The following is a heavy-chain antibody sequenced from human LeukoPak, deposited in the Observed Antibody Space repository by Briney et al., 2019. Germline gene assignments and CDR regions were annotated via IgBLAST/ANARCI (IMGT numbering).Heavy chain of an antibody. CDR3: ASGYDILTGYYQGPFDY. D-gene: IGHD3-9*01. CDR2: IHDDGRVT. V-gene: IGHV3-7*01. CDR1: GFSFTAYA. J-gene: IGHJ4*02. Sequence: GGSLRLSCAASGFSFTAYAMSWFRQTPGKGLEWVANIHDDGRVTNYVDSVKGRFTISRDNARNSVYLQMNSLRAEDTAVYYCASGYDILTGYYQGPFDYWGQGTLVTVSS.